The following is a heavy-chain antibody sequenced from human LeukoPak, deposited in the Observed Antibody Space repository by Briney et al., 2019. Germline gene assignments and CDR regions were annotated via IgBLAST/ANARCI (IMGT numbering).Heavy chain of an antibody. CDR2: IYYSGST. J-gene: IGHJ4*02. CDR3: ARAPYSGSYPDY. CDR1: GGSIISYY. Sequence: SETLSLTCTVSGGSIISYYWTWIRQPPGKGLEWIGYIYYSGSTKYNPSLQSRVTISVDMSKNLFSLKLSSVTAADTAVYYCARAPYSGSYPDYWGQGTLVTVSS. D-gene: IGHD1-26*01. V-gene: IGHV4-59*01.